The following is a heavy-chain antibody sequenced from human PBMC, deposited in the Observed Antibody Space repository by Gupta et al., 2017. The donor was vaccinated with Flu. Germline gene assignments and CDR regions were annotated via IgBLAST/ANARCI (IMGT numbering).Heavy chain of an antibody. CDR2: ISSSSTYI. V-gene: IGHV3-21*01. Sequence: MNWVRQDQGKGLEWVSTISSSSTYIYYADSVKGRFTISRDNAKDSVYLHMNSLRAEDTAVYYCARDLSLGMPKGFDYWGQGALVTVSS. J-gene: IGHJ4*02. CDR3: ARDLSLGMPKGFDY. D-gene: IGHD2-2*01.